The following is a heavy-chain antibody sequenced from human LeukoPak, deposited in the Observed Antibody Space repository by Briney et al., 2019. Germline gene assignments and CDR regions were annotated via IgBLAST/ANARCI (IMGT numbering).Heavy chain of an antibody. J-gene: IGHJ3*02. V-gene: IGHV4-30-4*08. CDR2: IYYSGST. CDR3: ARAHHGRAAAGTKEAFDI. Sequence: SETLSLTCTVSGGSISSGGYYWSWIRQPPGKGLEWIGYIYYSGSTYYNPSLKSRVTISVDTSKNQFSLKLSSVTAADTAVYYCARAHHGRAAAGTKEAFDIWGQGTMVTVSS. CDR1: GGSISSGGYY. D-gene: IGHD6-13*01.